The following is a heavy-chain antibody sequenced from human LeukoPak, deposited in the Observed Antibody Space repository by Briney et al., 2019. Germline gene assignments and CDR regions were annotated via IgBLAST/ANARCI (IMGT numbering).Heavy chain of an antibody. CDR3: ARDRFLRYCSGGSCYSVFDY. V-gene: IGHV4-34*01. CDR2: INHRGST. J-gene: IGHJ4*02. D-gene: IGHD2-15*01. Sequence: SETLSLTCAVYGGSFSGYYWSWIRQPPGKGLEWIGEINHRGSTNYNPSLKSRVTISVDTSKNQFSLKLSSVTAADTAVYYCARDRFLRYCSGGSCYSVFDYWGQGTLVTVSS. CDR1: GGSFSGYY.